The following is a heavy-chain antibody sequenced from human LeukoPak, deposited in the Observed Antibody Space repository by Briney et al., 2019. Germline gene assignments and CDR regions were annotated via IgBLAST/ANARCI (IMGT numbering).Heavy chain of an antibody. V-gene: IGHV4-34*01. CDR1: GGSFSGYY. CDR2: INHSGST. J-gene: IGHJ4*02. Sequence: SETLSLTCAVYGGSFSGYYWSWIRQPPGKGLEWIGEINHSGSTNYNPSLKSRVTISVDTSKNQFSLKLSSVTAADTAVYYCARGYVRSGYTYWGQGTLVTVSS. D-gene: IGHD3-22*01. CDR3: ARGYVRSGYTY.